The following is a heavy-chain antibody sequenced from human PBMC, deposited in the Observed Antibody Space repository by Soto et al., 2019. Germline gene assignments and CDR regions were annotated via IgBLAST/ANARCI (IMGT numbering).Heavy chain of an antibody. CDR2: IRSKANNCAT. Sequence: EVQLVESGGGLVQPGGSLKLSCAASGFTFSGSAVHWVRQAPGKGLEWLGRIRSKANNCATAYAASVKGRFTISRDDSKNTACLQMNSLKTEDTAVYYCTSGTYYRHDYWGQGTLVTVSS. CDR1: GFTFSGSA. J-gene: IGHJ4*02. D-gene: IGHD1-26*01. CDR3: TSGTYYRHDY. V-gene: IGHV3-73*01.